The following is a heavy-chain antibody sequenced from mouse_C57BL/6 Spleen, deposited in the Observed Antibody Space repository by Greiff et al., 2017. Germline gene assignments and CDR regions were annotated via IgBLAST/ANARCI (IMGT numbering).Heavy chain of an antibody. Sequence: EVQLEESGPGLLHPSPSLSLPCSVTGYSITSGYYWNWIRQFPGNKLEWMGYISYDGSNNYNPSLKNRISITRDTSKNQFFLKLNSVTTEDTATYYCAREGDYSHWYSDVWGKGTTATVSS. CDR1: GYSITSGYY. D-gene: IGHD2-12*01. CDR2: ISYDGSN. J-gene: IGHJ1*03. V-gene: IGHV3-6*01. CDR3: AREGDYSHWYSDV.